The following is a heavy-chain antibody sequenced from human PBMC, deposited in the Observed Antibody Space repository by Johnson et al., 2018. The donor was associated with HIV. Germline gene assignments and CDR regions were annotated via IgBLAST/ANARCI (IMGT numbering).Heavy chain of an antibody. CDR1: GFTFSSYA. J-gene: IGHJ3*02. CDR2: ISSNGGST. V-gene: IGHV3-64*01. CDR3: ARGGGLLDAFDI. D-gene: IGHD1-26*01. Sequence: VQLVESGGGVVQPGRSLRLACAASGFTFSSYAMHWVRQAPGKGLEYVSAISSNGGSTYYANSVKGRFTISRDNSKNTLYLQMGSLRAEDMAVYYCARGGGLLDAFDIWGQGTMVTVSS.